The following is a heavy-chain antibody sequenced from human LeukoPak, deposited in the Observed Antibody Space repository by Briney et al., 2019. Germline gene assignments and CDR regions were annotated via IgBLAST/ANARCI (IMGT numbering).Heavy chain of an antibody. J-gene: IGHJ4*02. CDR1: GFTSSGSA. CDR2: IRSKANSYAT. V-gene: IGHV3-73*01. D-gene: IGHD7-27*01. CDR3: ARENWGKKDY. Sequence: PGGSLRLSCAASGFTSSGSAMHWVRQASGKGLEWVGRIRSKANSYATAYAASVKGRFTISRDNAKNSLYLQMNSLRAEDTAVYYCARENWGKKDYWGQGTLVTVSS.